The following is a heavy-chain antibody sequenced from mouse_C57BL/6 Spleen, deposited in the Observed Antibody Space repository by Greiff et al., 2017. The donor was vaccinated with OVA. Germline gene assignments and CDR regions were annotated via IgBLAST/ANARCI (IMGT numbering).Heavy chain of an antibody. V-gene: IGHV6-3*01. J-gene: IGHJ2*01. CDR2: IRLKSDNYAT. CDR1: GFTFSNYW. Sequence: EVKLVESGGGLVQPGGSMKLSCVASGFTFSNYWMNWVRQSPEKGLEWVAQIRLKSDNYATNYEESEKGTFTISRDYSKSSVYLPMNNLRAEDTRIYYCTGEGGYWGQGTTLTVSS. CDR3: TGEGGY.